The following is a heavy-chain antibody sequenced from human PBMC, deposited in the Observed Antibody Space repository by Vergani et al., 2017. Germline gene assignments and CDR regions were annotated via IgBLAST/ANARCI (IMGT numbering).Heavy chain of an antibody. J-gene: IGHJ4*02. CDR1: GFTFDDYA. Sequence: EVQLVEPGGGLVPPGRSLRLSCAASGFTFDDYAMHWVRQAPGKGLEWVSRISWNSDSIGYGNSVKGRFTISRNNAKKSLYLQMNSLRPEDTALYYFSKSGLGGSGWAYFDYWGQGTLVTVSS. V-gene: IGHV3-9*01. CDR3: SKSGLGGSGWAYFDY. D-gene: IGHD6-19*01. CDR2: ISWNSDSI.